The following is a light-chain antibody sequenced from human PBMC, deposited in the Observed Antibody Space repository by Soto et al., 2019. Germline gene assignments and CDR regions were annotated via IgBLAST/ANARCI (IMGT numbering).Light chain of an antibody. CDR3: QHYNSYSEA. Sequence: DSQITQSPCTLSGSVVDRVTITCRASQGISSWLASYQQKPGKAPKLLIYKASTLKSGVPSRFSGSGSGTAFTLTISSLQPDDFATYYCQHYNSYSEAFGQGTKVDIK. J-gene: IGKJ1*01. CDR2: KAS. V-gene: IGKV1-5*03. CDR1: QGISSW.